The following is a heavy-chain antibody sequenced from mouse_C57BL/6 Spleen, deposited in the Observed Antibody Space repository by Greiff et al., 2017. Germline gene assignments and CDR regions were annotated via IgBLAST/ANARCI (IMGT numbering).Heavy chain of an antibody. CDR2: FYPGSGSI. CDR1: GYTFTEYP. J-gene: IGHJ1*03. V-gene: IGHV1-62-2*01. Sequence: VKLMESGAELVKPGASVKLSCKASGYTFTEYPIHWVKQRSGQGLEWIGWFYPGSGSIKYNEKFKDKATLTADKSSSTVYMELSILTSEDSAVYFCARHEDFTTVVAGYFDVWGTGTTVTVSS. CDR3: ARHEDFTTVVAGYFDV. D-gene: IGHD1-1*01.